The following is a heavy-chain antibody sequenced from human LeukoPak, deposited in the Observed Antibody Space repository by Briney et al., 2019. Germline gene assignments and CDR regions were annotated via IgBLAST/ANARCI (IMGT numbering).Heavy chain of an antibody. D-gene: IGHD2/OR15-2a*01. J-gene: IGHJ2*01. V-gene: IGHV1-69*05. CDR1: GGTFSSYA. CDR3: ARGSPSYAQWHFDL. CDR2: IIPIFGTA. Sequence: SVKVSCKASGGTFSSYAISWVRQAPGQRLEWMGGIIPIFGTANYAQKFQGRVTITTDESTSTAYMELSSLRSEDTAVYYCARGSPSYAQWHFDLWGRGTLVTVSS.